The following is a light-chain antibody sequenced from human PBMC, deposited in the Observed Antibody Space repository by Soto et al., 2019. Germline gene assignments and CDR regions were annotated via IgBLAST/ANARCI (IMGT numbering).Light chain of an antibody. Sequence: EIVLTQSPGTLSLSPGERATLSCRASQSVSSSYLAWYQQKPGQAPRLLIYGASSRATGIPDRFSGSGSGTDFTLTISRLEPQDFAVYYCQQYGSSPKTFGQETKVVIK. V-gene: IGKV3-20*01. CDR2: GAS. CDR3: QQYGSSPKT. J-gene: IGKJ1*01. CDR1: QSVSSSY.